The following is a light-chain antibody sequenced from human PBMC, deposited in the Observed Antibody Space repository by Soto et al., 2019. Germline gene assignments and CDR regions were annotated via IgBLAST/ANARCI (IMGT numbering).Light chain of an antibody. CDR3: QQSYNNSIT. J-gene: IGKJ5*01. Sequence: DIQMTQSPSSLSASIGDRVTITCRASQSISSHLYWFQQKPGQAPKLLIYAASSLQSGVPSRFSGSGSGTDFTLTISSLQPEDFATYYCQQSYNNSITFGQGTRLEIK. V-gene: IGKV1-39*01. CDR2: AAS. CDR1: QSISSH.